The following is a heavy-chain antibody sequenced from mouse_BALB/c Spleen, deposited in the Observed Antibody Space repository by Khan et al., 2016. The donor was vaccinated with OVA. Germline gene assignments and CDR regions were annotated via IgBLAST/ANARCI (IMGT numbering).Heavy chain of an antibody. Sequence: EVKLLESGPGLVKPSQSLSLTCTVTGYSITSDYAWNWIRQFPGNKLEWMGFISYSGNTKYNPSLKSRFSITRDTSKNQFFLQLNSVTTEDTATYYCARVYGGDFDYWGQGTSRTVSS. CDR1: GYSITSDYA. CDR2: ISYSGNT. V-gene: IGHV3-2*02. CDR3: ARVYGGDFDY. D-gene: IGHD1-1*01. J-gene: IGHJ2*02.